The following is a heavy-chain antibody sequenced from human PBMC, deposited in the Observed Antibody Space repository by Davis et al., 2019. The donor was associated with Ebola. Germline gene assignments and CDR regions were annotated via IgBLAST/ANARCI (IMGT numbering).Heavy chain of an antibody. D-gene: IGHD6-19*01. J-gene: IGHJ5*02. CDR2: ISYDGSNK. Sequence: PGGSLRLSCAASGFTFSSYGMHWVRQAPGKGLEWVAVISYDGSNKYYADSVKGRFTISRDNSKNTLYLQMNSLRAEDTAVYYCSGLGAGSGWYLPWGQGTLVTVSS. V-gene: IGHV3-30*03. CDR1: GFTFSSYG. CDR3: SGLGAGSGWYLP.